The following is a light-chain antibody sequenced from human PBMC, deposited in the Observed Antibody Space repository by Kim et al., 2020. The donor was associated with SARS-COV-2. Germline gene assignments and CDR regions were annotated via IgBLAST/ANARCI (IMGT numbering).Light chain of an antibody. V-gene: IGKV3-20*01. CDR2: GAS. J-gene: IGKJ4*01. Sequence: SPGQRASPSCAASHMVSSSFLAGLQQQHGHAPTRLIFGASSRATGIPDRFCGSGSWTAVSLTIISLEHEDVAVYYCHQYDKLPLTFGGGTKVDIK. CDR1: HMVSSSF. CDR3: HQYDKLPLT.